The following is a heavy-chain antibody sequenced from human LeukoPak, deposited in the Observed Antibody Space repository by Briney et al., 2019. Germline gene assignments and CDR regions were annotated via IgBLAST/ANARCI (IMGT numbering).Heavy chain of an antibody. J-gene: IGHJ4*02. Sequence: PSETLSLTCTVSGGSISTYYWSWIRQPAGKGLESIGRIDSSGTSHYNPSLRSRVTLSIDTSKHQFSLKLSSVTAADTAVYYCGRLNLPAVSGAFDYWGQGTLVTVSS. V-gene: IGHV4-4*07. CDR2: IDSSGTS. CDR3: GRLNLPAVSGAFDY. D-gene: IGHD2-2*01. CDR1: GGSISTYY.